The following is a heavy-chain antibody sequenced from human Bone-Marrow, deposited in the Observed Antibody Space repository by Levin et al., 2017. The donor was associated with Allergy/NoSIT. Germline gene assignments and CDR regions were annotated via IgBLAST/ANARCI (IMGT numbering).Heavy chain of an antibody. CDR3: ARRDRITTYGVVPNGMDV. J-gene: IGHJ6*04. Sequence: ASVKVSCEASGYTFTDYDINWLRQANGQGFEWMGWMNPKSGTTGSAQKFQGRLSLTRNTSISTAYMELSSLTSEDTAVYYCARRDRITTYGVVPNGMDVWGKGTTVAVSS. CDR1: GYTFTDYD. V-gene: IGHV1-8*01. D-gene: IGHD3-3*01. CDR2: MNPKSGTT.